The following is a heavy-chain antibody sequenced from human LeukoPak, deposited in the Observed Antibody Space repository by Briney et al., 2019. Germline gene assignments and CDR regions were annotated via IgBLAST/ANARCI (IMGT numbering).Heavy chain of an antibody. V-gene: IGHV3-7*01. D-gene: IGHD3-10*01. CDR1: GFSFRDYW. J-gene: IGHJ4*02. CDR3: VTSWVRQQRDF. CDR2: IEPDGSGK. Sequence: AGGSLRLSCAASGFSFRDYWISWVRQAPGEGLEWVADIEPDGSGKTYVDSVKGRFTISRDNAQQSLYLQMDTLTAEDTAVYYCVTSWVRQQRDFWGQGTLVTVSS.